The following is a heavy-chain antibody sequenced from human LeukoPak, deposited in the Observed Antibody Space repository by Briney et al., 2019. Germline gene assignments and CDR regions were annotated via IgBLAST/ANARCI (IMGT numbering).Heavy chain of an antibody. Sequence: AGGSLRLSCAASGFTLSSYWMSWVRQAPGKGLEWVANIKQDGSEKYYVDSVKGRFTISRDNAKNSLYLQMNSLRAEGTAVYYCARTLVRYCSGGSCFAFDIWGQGTMVTVSS. D-gene: IGHD2-15*01. CDR1: GFTLSSYW. J-gene: IGHJ3*02. CDR2: IKQDGSEK. V-gene: IGHV3-7*01. CDR3: ARTLVRYCSGGSCFAFDI.